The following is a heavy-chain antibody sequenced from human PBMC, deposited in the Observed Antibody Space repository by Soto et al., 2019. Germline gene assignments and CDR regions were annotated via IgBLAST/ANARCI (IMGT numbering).Heavy chain of an antibody. V-gene: IGHV1-18*01. CDR3: AREGVPPYYYYGMDV. Sequence: QVPLVQSGAEVKNPGASVKVYCKAYGYTFTRSGISWARQAPGQGPEWMGWISSYNGDPNYAQTHQGRVTMTKDTSTSTAHLERRSPRSDGTAVYYCAREGVPPYYYYGMDVWGQGAPVTVAS. CDR2: ISSYNGDP. CDR1: GYTFTRSG. J-gene: IGHJ6*02.